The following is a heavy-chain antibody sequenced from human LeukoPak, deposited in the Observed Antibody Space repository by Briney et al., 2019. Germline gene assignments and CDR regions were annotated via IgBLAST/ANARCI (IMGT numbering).Heavy chain of an antibody. D-gene: IGHD1-7*01. J-gene: IGHJ6*03. Sequence: PSETLSLTCTVSGGSVSSSSSYWAWIRHPPGRGLEWIGSVYYSGTTYYNTSLESRATISEDTSRNRFSLMLSSVTAADTAVYYCVRQNSDYYYYYLDVWGEGTSVIVSS. CDR2: VYYSGTT. V-gene: IGHV4-39*01. CDR1: GGSVSSSSSY. CDR3: VRQNSDYYYYYLDV.